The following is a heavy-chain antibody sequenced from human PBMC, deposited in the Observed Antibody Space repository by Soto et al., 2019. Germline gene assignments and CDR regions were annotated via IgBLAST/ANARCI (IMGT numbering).Heavy chain of an antibody. Sequence: PSETLSLTCTVSGGSISRYYWSWIRQPPGLGLEWIGDINYLGSINYNPSLKSRVTMSVDTSKNQFSLTLNSVTAADTATYYCARGGISHWAYFYYMDVWDRGTTVTVSS. D-gene: IGHD2-21*01. J-gene: IGHJ6*03. CDR2: INYLGSI. V-gene: IGHV4-59*12. CDR3: ARGGISHWAYFYYMDV. CDR1: GGSISRYY.